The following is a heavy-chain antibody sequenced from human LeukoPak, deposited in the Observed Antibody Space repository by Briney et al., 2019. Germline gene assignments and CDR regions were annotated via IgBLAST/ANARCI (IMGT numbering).Heavy chain of an antibody. CDR1: GYTFTSYY. V-gene: IGHV1-46*01. D-gene: IGHD3-22*01. Sequence: ASVKVSCKASGYTFTSYYMHWVRQAPGQGLEWMGIINPSGGSTSYAQKFQGRVTMTRDMSTSTVYMELSSLRSEDTAVYYCARGRDSSGYYESWFDPWGQGTLVTVSS. CDR3: ARGRDSSGYYESWFDP. CDR2: INPSGGST. J-gene: IGHJ5*02.